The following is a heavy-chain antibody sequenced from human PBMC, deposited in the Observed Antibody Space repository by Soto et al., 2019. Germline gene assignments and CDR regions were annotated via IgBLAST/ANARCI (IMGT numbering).Heavy chain of an antibody. J-gene: IGHJ4*02. V-gene: IGHV5-51*01. CDR1: GYTFTDYW. Sequence: GESLKISCRTSGYTFTDYWIAWVRQMPGRGLEWMGIIYPYDSETTYGPSLQGQVTISADKSTNTAYLHLSGLKASDTGMYYCARGLRYFDNLSYTYYFDYWGQGTQVTVSS. CDR2: IYPYDSET. D-gene: IGHD3-9*01. CDR3: ARGLRYFDNLSYTYYFDY.